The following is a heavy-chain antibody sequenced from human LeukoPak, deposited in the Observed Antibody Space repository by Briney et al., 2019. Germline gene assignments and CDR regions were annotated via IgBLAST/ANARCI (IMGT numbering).Heavy chain of an antibody. V-gene: IGHV4-31*03. D-gene: IGHD4-23*01. Sequence: SQTLSLTCTVSGGSISSGGYYWSWIRQHPGKGLEWIGYIYYSGSTYYNPSLKSRVTISVDTSKNQFSLKLSSVTAADTAVYYCAREGTRGYGGNSLPFDYWGQGTLVTVSS. J-gene: IGHJ4*02. CDR3: AREGTRGYGGNSLPFDY. CDR1: GGSISSGGYY. CDR2: IYYSGST.